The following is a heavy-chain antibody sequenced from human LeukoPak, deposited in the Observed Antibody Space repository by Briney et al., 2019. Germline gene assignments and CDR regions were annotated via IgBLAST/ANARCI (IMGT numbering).Heavy chain of an antibody. D-gene: IGHD6-19*01. V-gene: IGHV3-23*01. CDR2: ISGSGGST. CDR3: AKDLFRTVAGDGYFDY. J-gene: IGHJ4*02. CDR1: GFTFSSYA. Sequence: PGGSLRLSCAASGFTFSSYAMSWVRQAPGKGLEWVSAISGSGGSTYYADSVKGRFTISRDNSKNTLYLQMNSLRAEDTAVYYCAKDLFRTVAGDGYFDYWGQGTLVTVSS.